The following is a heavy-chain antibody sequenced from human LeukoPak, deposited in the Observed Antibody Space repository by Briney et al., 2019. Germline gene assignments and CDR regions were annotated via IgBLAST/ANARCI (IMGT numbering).Heavy chain of an antibody. J-gene: IGHJ6*03. Sequence: GGSLRLSCAASGFTFDDYGMSWVRQAPGKGLEWVSGINWNGGSTGYADSVKGRFTISRDNAKNSLYLQMNSLRAEDTALYYCARIKESEYSSSWYLGYYYYYYMDVWGKGTTVTVSS. CDR3: ARIKESEYSSSWYLGYYYYYYMDV. CDR2: INWNGGST. CDR1: GFTFDDYG. V-gene: IGHV3-20*04. D-gene: IGHD6-13*01.